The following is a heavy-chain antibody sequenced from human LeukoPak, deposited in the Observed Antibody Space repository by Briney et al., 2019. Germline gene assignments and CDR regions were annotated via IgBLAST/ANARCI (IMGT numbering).Heavy chain of an antibody. J-gene: IGHJ4*02. D-gene: IGHD6-19*01. CDR2: ITSPVGHI. V-gene: IGHV3-21*01. CDR1: GFNVTTNY. CDR3: ATDGQSSGWYGFDY. Sequence: GGSLRLSCAASGFNVTTNYMSWVRQAPGKGLEWVASITSPVGHIYYADSLKGRITISRDNAKSSLYLQMNSLRAEDTAVYYCATDGQSSGWYGFDYWGQGTLVTVSS.